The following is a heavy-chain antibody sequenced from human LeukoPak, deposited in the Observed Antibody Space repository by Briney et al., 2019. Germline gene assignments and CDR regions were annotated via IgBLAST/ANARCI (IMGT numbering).Heavy chain of an antibody. CDR1: GGTFSSYA. D-gene: IGHD3-22*01. CDR3: ASGYYDSSGYYSPGDYFDY. J-gene: IGHJ4*02. V-gene: IGHV1-69*13. Sequence: ASVKVSCKASGGTFSSYAFSWVRQAPGQGLEWMGGIIPIVGTTNYAQMFQGRVTITADESTSTAYMELSSLRSEDTAVYYCASGYYDSSGYYSPGDYFDYWGQGTLVTVSS. CDR2: IIPIVGTT.